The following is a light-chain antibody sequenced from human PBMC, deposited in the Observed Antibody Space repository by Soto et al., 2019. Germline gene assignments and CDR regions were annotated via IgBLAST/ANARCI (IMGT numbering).Light chain of an antibody. CDR2: DAS. J-gene: IGKJ1*01. V-gene: IGKV3-11*01. CDR1: QSVSSY. CDR3: KQRRYWPMT. Sequence: EIVLTQSPAILSMSPGERATLSCRASQSVSSYFAWYQQKPGQAPRLLIYDASNRATGVPARVSGSGSGTDFTLNIRSLKPEDFAVYYCKQRRYWPMTFGNGTKVEIK.